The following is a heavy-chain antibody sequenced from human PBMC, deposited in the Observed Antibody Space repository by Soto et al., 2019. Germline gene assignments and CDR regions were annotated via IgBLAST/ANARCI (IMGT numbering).Heavy chain of an antibody. J-gene: IGHJ5*02. CDR2: INHSGST. D-gene: IGHD2-8*01. CDR1: GGSFSGYY. V-gene: IGHV4-34*01. Sequence: SETLSLTCAVYGGSFSGYYWSWIRQPPGKXLEWIGEINHSGSTNYNPSLKSRVTISVDTSKNQFSLKLSSVTAADTAVYYCAGGYCTNGVCFNPYRFDPWGQGTLVTVSS. CDR3: AGGYCTNGVCFNPYRFDP.